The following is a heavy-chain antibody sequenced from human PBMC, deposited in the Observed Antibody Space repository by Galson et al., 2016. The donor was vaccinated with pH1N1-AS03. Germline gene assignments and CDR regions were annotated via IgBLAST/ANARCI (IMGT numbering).Heavy chain of an antibody. CDR2: TYWRSKWYN. CDR3: ARGRYSAFDI. Sequence: WNWIRQSPSGGLEWLGRTYWRSKWYNDYAVSVKSRITINPDTSKNPFSLQLNSVTPEATAVYYCARGRYSAFDIWGQGTMVTVSS. D-gene: IGHD1-1*01. V-gene: IGHV6-1*01. J-gene: IGHJ3*02.